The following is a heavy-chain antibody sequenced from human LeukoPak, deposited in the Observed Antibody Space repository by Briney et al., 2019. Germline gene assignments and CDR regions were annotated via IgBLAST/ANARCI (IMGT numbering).Heavy chain of an antibody. Sequence: GGSLRLSCAASGFPFSTYWMSWVRQAPGKGPEWVAHIKHDGTATYYGDSVKGRFTISRDNAKNSLYLQMSSLRVEDTAMFYCAREIVGAHTEFDFWGQGTLVSVSS. CDR2: IKHDGTAT. J-gene: IGHJ4*02. CDR3: AREIVGAHTEFDF. D-gene: IGHD1-26*01. CDR1: GFPFSTYW. V-gene: IGHV3-7*01.